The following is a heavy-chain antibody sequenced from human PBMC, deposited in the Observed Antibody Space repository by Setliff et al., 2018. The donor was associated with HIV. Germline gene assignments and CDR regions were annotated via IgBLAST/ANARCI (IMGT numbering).Heavy chain of an antibody. V-gene: IGHV1-18*01. J-gene: IGHJ3*02. D-gene: IGHD3-10*01. CDR1: GYSFTSYG. Sequence: GASVKVSCKASGYSFTSYGLSWVRQAPGQGLEWMGWISGYNGKTDYAQKFRGRVTMTTDTSTNTVYMELSSLRSEDTAVYYCAGDAEPVLQWFGESPNHDAFDIWGQGTMVTVSS. CDR2: ISGYNGKT. CDR3: AGDAEPVLQWFGESPNHDAFDI.